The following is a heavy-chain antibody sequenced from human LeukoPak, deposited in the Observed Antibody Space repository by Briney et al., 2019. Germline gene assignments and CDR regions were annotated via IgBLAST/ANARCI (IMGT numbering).Heavy chain of an antibody. J-gene: IGHJ4*02. CDR2: IYHSGST. CDR3: ASRWSGYWRYHFDY. CDR1: GYSISSGYY. V-gene: IGHV4-38-2*02. Sequence: SETLSLTCTVSGYSISSGYYWGWIRQPPGKGLEWIGSIYHSGSTYYNPSLKSRVTISVDTSKNQFSLKLSSVIVADTAVYYCASRWSGYWRYHFDYWGQGALVTVSS. D-gene: IGHD3-3*01.